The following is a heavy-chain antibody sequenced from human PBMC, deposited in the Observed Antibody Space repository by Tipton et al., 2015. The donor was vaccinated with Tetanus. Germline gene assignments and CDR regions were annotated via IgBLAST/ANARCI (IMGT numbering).Heavy chain of an antibody. J-gene: IGHJ4*02. CDR3: ARAPYNSPGKYYFDF. V-gene: IGHV4-4*07. Sequence: GLVKPSETLSLICTVSGGSISSYYWSWIRQSAAMGLEWIGRINTSGSSDYNPSLKGRVTMSIDTSGNRFSLDLTSVTAADTAVYYCARAPYNSPGKYYFDFWGQGTLVTVSS. CDR2: INTSGSS. CDR1: GGSISSYY. D-gene: IGHD1-20*01.